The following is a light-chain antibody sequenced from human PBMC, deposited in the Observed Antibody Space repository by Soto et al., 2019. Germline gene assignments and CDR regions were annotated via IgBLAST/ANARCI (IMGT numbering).Light chain of an antibody. CDR1: QSVSSY. CDR2: DAS. Sequence: EIVLTQSPATLSLSPGERATLSCRASQSVSSYLVWFQQKPGQAPRILIYDASNRATGIPARFSGSGSGTDFTLTISSLEPEDFAVYYCQHRSNWRDTFGQGTKLEIK. J-gene: IGKJ2*01. V-gene: IGKV3-11*01. CDR3: QHRSNWRDT.